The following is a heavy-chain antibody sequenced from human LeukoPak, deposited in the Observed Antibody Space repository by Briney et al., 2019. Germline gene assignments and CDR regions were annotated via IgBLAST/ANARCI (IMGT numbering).Heavy chain of an antibody. CDR1: GFSFSNAW. D-gene: IGHD3-22*01. Sequence: GESLRLSCAVSGFSFSNAWMSWVRQAPGKGLEWVGCIISTADGGTTDYAAPVKGRFTISRDDSKNTLYLQMNSLKTEDTAVYYGTTDSPYYYDSSYNAFDIWGQGTMVTVSS. J-gene: IGHJ3*02. CDR2: IISTADGGTT. V-gene: IGHV3-15*01. CDR3: TTDSPYYYDSSYNAFDI.